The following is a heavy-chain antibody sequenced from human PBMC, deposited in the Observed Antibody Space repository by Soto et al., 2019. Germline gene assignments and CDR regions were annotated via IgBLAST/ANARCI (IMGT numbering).Heavy chain of an antibody. D-gene: IGHD3-22*01. V-gene: IGHV4-59*12. CDR1: GGSISSYY. Sequence: SETLSLTCTVSGGSISSYYWSWIRQPPGKGLEWIGYIYYSGSTNYNPSLKSRVTISVDTSKNQFSLQLNSVTPEDTAVYYCAREKNVYDTASWYFDYWGQGTLVTVSS. CDR2: IYYSGST. J-gene: IGHJ4*02. CDR3: AREKNVYDTASWYFDY.